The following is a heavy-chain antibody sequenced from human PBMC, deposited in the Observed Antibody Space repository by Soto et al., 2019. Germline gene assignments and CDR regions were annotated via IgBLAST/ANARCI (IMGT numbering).Heavy chain of an antibody. CDR3: ATEVVGGYDSNWFDP. CDR1: GGSISSGGYY. D-gene: IGHD5-12*01. CDR2: IYYSGST. J-gene: IGHJ5*02. Sequence: PSETLSLTCTVSGGSISSGGYYGSWIRQHPGKGLEWIGYIYYSGSTYYNPSLKSRVTISVDTSKNQFSLKLSSVTAADTAVYYCATEVVGGYDSNWFDPWGQGTLVTVSS. V-gene: IGHV4-31*03.